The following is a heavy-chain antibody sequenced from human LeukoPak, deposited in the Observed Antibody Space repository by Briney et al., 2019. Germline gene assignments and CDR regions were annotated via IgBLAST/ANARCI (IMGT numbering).Heavy chain of an antibody. V-gene: IGHV4-59*01. Sequence: PSETLSLTCTVSGGSISSYYWSWIRQPPGKGLEWIGYIYYSGSTNYNPSLKSRVTISVDTSKNQFSLKLSSVTAADTAVYYCARDRGYSYGYGYWGQGTLVTVSP. CDR2: IYYSGST. CDR3: ARDRGYSYGYGY. J-gene: IGHJ4*02. CDR1: GGSISSYY. D-gene: IGHD5-18*01.